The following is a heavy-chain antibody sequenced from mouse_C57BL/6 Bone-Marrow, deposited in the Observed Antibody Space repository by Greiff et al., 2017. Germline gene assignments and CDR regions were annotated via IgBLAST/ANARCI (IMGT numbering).Heavy chain of an antibody. J-gene: IGHJ3*01. CDR3: ARKGIYYGNYVEAC. V-gene: IGHV1-55*01. D-gene: IGHD2-1*01. Sequence: QVQLQQPGAELVKPGASVKMSCKASGYTFTSYWITWVKQRPGQGLEWIGDIYPGSGSTNYNEKFKGKATLTVDTSSSTAYMQLSSLTSEDSAVYYCARKGIYYGNYVEACWGQGTLVTVSA. CDR1: GYTFTSYW. CDR2: IYPGSGST.